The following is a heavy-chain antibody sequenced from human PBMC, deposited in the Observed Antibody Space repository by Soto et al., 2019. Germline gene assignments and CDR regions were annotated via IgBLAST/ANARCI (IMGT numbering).Heavy chain of an antibody. V-gene: IGHV1-69*01. CDR2: ITPTLNIA. J-gene: IGHJ4*02. CDR1: GGTFSSYP. CDR3: ARGYYSGSNPSSFDY. D-gene: IGHD1-26*01. Sequence: QLQLVQSGAEVREPGSSVQVSCKASGGTFSSYPVIWVRQAPGQGLEWMGGITPTLNIAKYAEKFQGRVTITADESTSTVNMHLSSLRSEDTAVYFCARGYYSGSNPSSFDYWGQGTLVAVSS.